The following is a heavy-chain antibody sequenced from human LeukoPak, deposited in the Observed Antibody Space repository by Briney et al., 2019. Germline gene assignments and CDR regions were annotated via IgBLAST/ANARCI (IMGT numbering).Heavy chain of an antibody. V-gene: IGHV1-69*05. CDR1: GGTFSSYA. Sequence: ASVKVSCKASGGTFSSYAISWVRQAPGQGLEWMGRIIPIFGTANYAQKFQRRVTITTDESTSTAYMELSSLRSEDTAVYYCASPTYYYDSSGSESWSFDYWGQGTLVTVPS. J-gene: IGHJ4*02. D-gene: IGHD3-22*01. CDR3: ASPTYYYDSSGSESWSFDY. CDR2: IIPIFGTA.